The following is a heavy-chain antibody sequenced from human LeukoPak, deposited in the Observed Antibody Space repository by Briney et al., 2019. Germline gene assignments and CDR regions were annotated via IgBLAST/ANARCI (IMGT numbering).Heavy chain of an antibody. CDR2: IYYSGST. J-gene: IGHJ4*02. CDR3: ARDLSPAAGPTDY. Sequence: SETLSLTCTVSGGSISSSSYYWGWIRQPPGKGLEWIGSIYYSGSTYYNPSLKSRVTISVDTSKNQFSLKLSSVTAADTAVYYCARDLSPAAGPTDYWGQGTPVTVSS. D-gene: IGHD6-19*01. V-gene: IGHV4-39*07. CDR1: GGSISSSSYY.